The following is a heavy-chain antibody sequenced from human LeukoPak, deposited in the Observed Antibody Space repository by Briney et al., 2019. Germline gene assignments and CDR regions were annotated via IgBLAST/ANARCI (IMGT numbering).Heavy chain of an antibody. CDR1: GFTVSSNY. CDR2: IYSGGST. Sequence: SGGSLRLSCAASGFTVSSNYMSWVRQAPGKGLEWVSVIYSGGSTYYADSVKGRFTISRDNSKNTLYLQMNSLRAEDTAVYYCARESQGDCSGGSCYSYGRDVWGKGTTVTVSS. V-gene: IGHV3-53*01. CDR3: ARESQGDCSGGSCYSYGRDV. J-gene: IGHJ6*04. D-gene: IGHD2-15*01.